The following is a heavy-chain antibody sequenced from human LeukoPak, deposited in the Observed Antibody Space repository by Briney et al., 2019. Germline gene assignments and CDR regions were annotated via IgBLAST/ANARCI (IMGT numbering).Heavy chain of an antibody. CDR1: GFTFRNFG. Sequence: GGSLRLSFVVSGFTFRNFGMHWVRQAPGKGLEWVAVIYYDGGDKYYVDSVEGRFAVSRDNSKNTLYLQMNNLRVEDTAVYHCARDRSQHYFDYWGQGALVTVSS. CDR3: ARDRSQHYFDY. V-gene: IGHV3-33*01. D-gene: IGHD5-18*01. CDR2: IYYDGGDK. J-gene: IGHJ4*02.